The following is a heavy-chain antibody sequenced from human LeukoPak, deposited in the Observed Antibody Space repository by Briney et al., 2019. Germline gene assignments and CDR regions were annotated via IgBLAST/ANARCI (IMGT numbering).Heavy chain of an antibody. J-gene: IGHJ6*02. Sequence: TLSLTCTVSGGSISSGGYYWSWIRQHPGKGLEWIGYIYYSGSTYYNPSLKGRVTISVDTSKNQFSLKLSSVTAADTAVYYCARVEAIFGVVISYGMDVWGQGTTVTVSS. V-gene: IGHV4-31*03. D-gene: IGHD3-3*01. CDR3: ARVEAIFGVVISYGMDV. CDR1: GGSISSGGYY. CDR2: IYYSGST.